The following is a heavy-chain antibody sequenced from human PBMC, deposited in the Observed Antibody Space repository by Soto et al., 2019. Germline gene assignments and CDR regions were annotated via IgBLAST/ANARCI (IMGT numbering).Heavy chain of an antibody. Sequence: PGGSLRLSCTASGFTFRTYAMNWVRQVPGKGLEWVSGIIGSGGSTYYADSVKGRFSISRDNSKNTVFLQMNRLRGEDTAVYFCAKVMQQMVYHTPMDVWGQGTTVPISS. D-gene: IGHD6-13*01. CDR2: IIGSGGST. CDR3: AKVMQQMVYHTPMDV. CDR1: GFTFRTYA. V-gene: IGHV3-23*01. J-gene: IGHJ6*02.